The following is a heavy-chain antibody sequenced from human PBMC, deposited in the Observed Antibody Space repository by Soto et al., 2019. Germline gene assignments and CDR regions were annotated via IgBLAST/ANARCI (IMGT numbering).Heavy chain of an antibody. J-gene: IGHJ4*02. V-gene: IGHV3-72*01. CDR1: GFTFSDHY. D-gene: IGHD2-2*01. CDR3: ARGYCSSTSCYGGY. CDR2: TRNKANSYTT. Sequence: EVQLVESGGGLVQPGGSLRLSCAASGFTFSDHYMDWVRQAPGKGLEWVGRTRNKANSYTTEYAASVKGRFTISRDDSKNSLYLQMNSLKTEDTAVYYCARGYCSSTSCYGGYWGQGTLVTVSS.